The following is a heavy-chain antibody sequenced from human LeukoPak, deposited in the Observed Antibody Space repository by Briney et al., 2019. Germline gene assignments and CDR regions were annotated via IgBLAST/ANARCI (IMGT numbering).Heavy chain of an antibody. D-gene: IGHD2-21*02. V-gene: IGHV3-30*04. CDR3: ARGRVVVTAQFRAGIDF. CDR1: GFTFSSYA. Sequence: GGSLRLSCAASGFTFSSYAMHWVRQAPGKGLEWVAVISFDGSNEYYADPVKGRFTISRDNSKNTLYLQMNSLRVEDTAVYYCARGRVVVTAQFRAGIDFWGQGTLVTVSS. CDR2: ISFDGSNE. J-gene: IGHJ4*02.